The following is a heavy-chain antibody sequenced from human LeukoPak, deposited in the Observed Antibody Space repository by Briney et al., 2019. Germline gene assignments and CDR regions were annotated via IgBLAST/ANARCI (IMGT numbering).Heavy chain of an antibody. CDR2: IYRDGST. V-gene: IGHV3-53*01. J-gene: IGHJ4*02. Sequence: GGSLRLSCAASGFSVGSTYMNWVRQAPGKGLEWVSIIYRDGSTYYADYVRGRFTISRDNSKNTLYLQMNSLRVEDTAVYYCARDSGDGDYEPLDYWGQGTLVTVSS. CDR3: ARDSGDGDYEPLDY. CDR1: GFSVGSTY. D-gene: IGHD4-17*01.